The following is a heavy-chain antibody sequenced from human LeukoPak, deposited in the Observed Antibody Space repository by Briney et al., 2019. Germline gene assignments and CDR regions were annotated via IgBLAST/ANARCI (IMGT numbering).Heavy chain of an antibody. V-gene: IGHV3-66*01. J-gene: IGHJ4*02. CDR3: ARGPDYSKPFDY. D-gene: IGHD4-11*01. CDR1: GFTVSSNY. CDR2: IYSGGST. Sequence: GSLRLSCAASGFTVSSNYMSWVRQAPGKGLEWVSVIYSGGSTYYADSVKGRFTISRDNSKNTLYLQMNSLRAEDTAVYYCARGPDYSKPFDYWGQGTLVTVSS.